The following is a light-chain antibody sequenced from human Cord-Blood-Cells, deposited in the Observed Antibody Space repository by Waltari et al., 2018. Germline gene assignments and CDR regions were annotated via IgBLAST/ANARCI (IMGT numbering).Light chain of an antibody. V-gene: IGLV1-36*01. Sequence: QSVLTQPPSVSEAPRQRVTISCSGSSTNIGTNAVSWYQQLPGKAPKLLIYYGDLLPSGVSDRFSGSKSGTSASLAISGLQSEVEADYYCAAWDDSLNGRVFGGGTKLTVL. CDR3: AAWDDSLNGRV. J-gene: IGLJ3*02. CDR1: STNIGTNA. CDR2: YGD.